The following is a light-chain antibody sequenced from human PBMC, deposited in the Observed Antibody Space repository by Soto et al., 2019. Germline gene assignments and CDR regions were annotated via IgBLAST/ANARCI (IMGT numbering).Light chain of an antibody. V-gene: IGLV2-8*01. J-gene: IGLJ1*01. CDR3: SSCAGSNNPYV. CDR2: EVS. CDR1: RSDVGGCKF. Sequence: QSALTQPPSASGSPGQSVTISCTGTRSDVGGCKFVSWYQQYPGKAPKLIIYEVSKRTSGVPDRFSGFKSGNTASLTVSGLQAEDEADYYCSSCAGSNNPYVFGTGTKLTVL.